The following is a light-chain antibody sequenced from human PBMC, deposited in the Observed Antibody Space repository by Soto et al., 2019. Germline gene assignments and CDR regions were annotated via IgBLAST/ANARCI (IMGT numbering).Light chain of an antibody. Sequence: AIQMSQCPSSLSTSVRNRVNNTGRASQGISSYLAWDQQKPGNAPNLLIYDSYSVESGTPSRFSGRRSGTEFTLTISGLQPEDYATYYCEQHSTFGEGTKV. CDR1: QGISSY. V-gene: IGKV1-13*02. J-gene: IGKJ4*02. CDR2: DSY. CDR3: EQHST.